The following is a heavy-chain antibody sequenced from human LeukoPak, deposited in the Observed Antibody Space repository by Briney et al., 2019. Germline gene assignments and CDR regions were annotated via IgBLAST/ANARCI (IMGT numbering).Heavy chain of an antibody. CDR1: GFTFSSYA. J-gene: IGHJ4*02. CDR3: AKGDGIEGYCSSTSCQSPPRYFDY. V-gene: IGHV3-23*01. D-gene: IGHD2-2*01. Sequence: GGSLRLSCAASGFTFSSYAMSWVRQAPGKGLEWVSAISGSGGSTYYADSVKGRFTISRDNSKNTLYLQMNSLRAEDTAVYYCAKGDGIEGYCSSTSCQSPPRYFDYWGQGTLVTVSS. CDR2: ISGSGGST.